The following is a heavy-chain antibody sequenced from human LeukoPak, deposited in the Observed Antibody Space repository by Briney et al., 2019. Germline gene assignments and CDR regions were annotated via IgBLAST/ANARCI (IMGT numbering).Heavy chain of an antibody. D-gene: IGHD4-17*01. CDR1: GYTFTSYG. CDR2: ISGYNGNI. Sequence: ASVKVSCKASGYTFTSYGISWVRQAPGQGPEWMGWISGYNGNINNAQEFQGRVTMTRDTSTSTAYMELRSLRSDDTAVYYCARDRGYGDYNFDYWGQGTLVTVSS. V-gene: IGHV1-18*01. CDR3: ARDRGYGDYNFDY. J-gene: IGHJ4*02.